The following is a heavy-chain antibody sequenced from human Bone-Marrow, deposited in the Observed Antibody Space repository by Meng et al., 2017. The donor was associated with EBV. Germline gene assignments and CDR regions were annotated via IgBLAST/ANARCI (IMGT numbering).Heavy chain of an antibody. CDR2: LIPMSDAP. CDR3: ASESGRGFTPDY. V-gene: IGHV1-69*01. Sequence: VHGVQLWSEVNRRGCYVEGPGRLSGGTFRSDAVSWVRQAPGQGLEWMGGLIPMSDAPHYAQKFQGRVTITADESTSTHYMDLSGLRSDDTALYYCASESGRGFTPDYWGQGTLVTVSS. D-gene: IGHD3-10*01. J-gene: IGHJ4*02. CDR1: GGTFRSDA.